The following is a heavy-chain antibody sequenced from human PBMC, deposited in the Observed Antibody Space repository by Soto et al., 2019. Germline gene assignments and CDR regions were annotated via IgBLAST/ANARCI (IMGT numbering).Heavy chain of an antibody. CDR2: INPNSGGT. CDR3: ARSLGQRVAGAGPKENQTLDY. J-gene: IGHJ4*02. D-gene: IGHD6-19*01. V-gene: IGHV1-2*04. CDR1: GYTLTGYY. Sequence: ASVKGSCKASGYTLTGYYTHWLRQAPGQGLEWMGWINPNSGGTNYAQKFQGWVTMTRDTSISTAYMELSRLRSDDTAVYYCARSLGQRVAGAGPKENQTLDYWGQGTLVTVSS.